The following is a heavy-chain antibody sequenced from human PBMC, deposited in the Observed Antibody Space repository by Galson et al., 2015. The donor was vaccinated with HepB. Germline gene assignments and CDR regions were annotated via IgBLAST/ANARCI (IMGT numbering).Heavy chain of an antibody. D-gene: IGHD2-15*01. CDR3: ARSHQVVVVVDAFDI. CDR2: ISSSGSTI. V-gene: IGHV3-11*01. J-gene: IGHJ3*02. Sequence: SLRLSCAASGFTFSDYYMSWIRQAPGKGLEWVSYISSSGSTIYYADSVKGRFTISRDNAKNSLYLQMNSLRAEDTAVYYCARSHQVVVVVDAFDIWGQGTMVTVSS. CDR1: GFTFSDYY.